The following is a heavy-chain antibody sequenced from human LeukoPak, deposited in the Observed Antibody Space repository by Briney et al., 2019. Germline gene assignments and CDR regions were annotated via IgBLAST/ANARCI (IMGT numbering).Heavy chain of an antibody. CDR3: ARASSSSPRYWFDP. CDR1: GYTFTSYD. V-gene: IGHV1-8*01. J-gene: IGHJ5*02. CDR2: MNPNSGNT. D-gene: IGHD6-6*01. Sequence: ASVKVSCKASGYTFTSYDINWVRQATGQGLEWMGWMNPNSGNTGYAQKFQGRVTMTRNTSISTACMELSSLRSEDTAVYYCARASSSSPRYWFDPWGQGTLVTVSS.